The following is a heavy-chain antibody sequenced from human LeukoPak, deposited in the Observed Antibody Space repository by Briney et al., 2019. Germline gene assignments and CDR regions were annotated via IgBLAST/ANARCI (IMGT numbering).Heavy chain of an antibody. V-gene: IGHV1-18*01. D-gene: IGHD3-22*01. J-gene: IGHJ4*02. CDR2: ISAYNGNT. Sequence: ASVKVSCKASGYTFTSYGISWVRQAPGQGLEWMGWISAYNGNTNYAQKLQGRVTMTTDTSTSPAYMELRSLRSDDTAVYYCARDSDPGYYYDSSGYYDYWGQGTLVTVSS. CDR1: GYTFTSYG. CDR3: ARDSDPGYYYDSSGYYDY.